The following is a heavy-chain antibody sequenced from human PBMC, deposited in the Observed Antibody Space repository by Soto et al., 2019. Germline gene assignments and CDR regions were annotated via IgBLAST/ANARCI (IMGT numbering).Heavy chain of an antibody. D-gene: IGHD3-22*01. CDR2: IIPIFGTA. CDR3: ARAPQNYYDSSGYPRPFDY. Sequence: SVKVSCKASGGTFSSYAISWVRQAPGQGLEWMGGIIPIFGTANYAQKFQGRVTITADESTSTAYMELSSLRSEDTAVYYCARAPQNYYDSSGYPRPFDYWGQGTLVTSPQ. V-gene: IGHV1-69*13. CDR1: GGTFSSYA. J-gene: IGHJ4*02.